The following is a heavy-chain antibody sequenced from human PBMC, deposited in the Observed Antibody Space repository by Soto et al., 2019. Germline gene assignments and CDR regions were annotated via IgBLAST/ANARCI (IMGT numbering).Heavy chain of an antibody. D-gene: IGHD6-13*01. CDR2: ISAYNGNT. CDR3: ARPAGKQQLDWNNWFDP. J-gene: IGHJ5*02. Sequence: ASVKVSCKASGYTFTIYGISWVRQAPGQGLEWMGWISAYNGNTNYAQKLQGRVTMTTDTSTSTAYMELRSLRSDDTAVYYCARPAGKQQLDWNNWFDPWGQGTLVTVSS. V-gene: IGHV1-18*01. CDR1: GYTFTIYG.